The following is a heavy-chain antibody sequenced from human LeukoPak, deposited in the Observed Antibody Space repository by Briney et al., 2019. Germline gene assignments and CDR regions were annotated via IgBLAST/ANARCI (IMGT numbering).Heavy chain of an antibody. Sequence: SETLSLTRTVSGGSVSSYYWSWIRQPPGKGLEWIGYIYYSGSTNYNPSLKSRVTISVDTSKNQFSLKLSSVTAADTAVYYCARDLLYCGGDCYPDLWGQGTLVTVSS. V-gene: IGHV4-59*02. CDR2: IYYSGST. CDR1: GGSVSSYY. CDR3: ARDLLYCGGDCYPDL. J-gene: IGHJ5*02. D-gene: IGHD2-21*02.